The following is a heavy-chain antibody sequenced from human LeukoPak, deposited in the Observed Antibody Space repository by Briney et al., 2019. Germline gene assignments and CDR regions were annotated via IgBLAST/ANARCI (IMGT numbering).Heavy chain of an antibody. D-gene: IGHD3-10*01. CDR2: INWNGGST. J-gene: IGHJ4*02. Sequence: GESLKISCAASGFTFDDYGMSWVRQAPGKGLEWVSGINWNGGSTGYADSVKGRFTISRDNAKNSLYLQMNSLRAEDTALYYCARFYGSGSNNFDYWGQGTLVTVSS. CDR3: ARFYGSGSNNFDY. CDR1: GFTFDDYG. V-gene: IGHV3-20*04.